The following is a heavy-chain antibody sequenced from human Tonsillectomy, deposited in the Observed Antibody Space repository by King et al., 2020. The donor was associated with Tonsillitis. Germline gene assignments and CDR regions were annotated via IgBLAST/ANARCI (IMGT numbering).Heavy chain of an antibody. CDR2: ISGSRSKI. V-gene: IGHV3-21*01. CDR1: GFTFSSYS. CDR3: ARGPIRGYSYGLDAFDI. Sequence: VQLVESGGGLVKSGGSLRLSCAASGFTFSSYSMNWVRQPPGKGLEWVSSISGSRSKIYYADSVKGRFTISRDNAKKSLFLQMNSLRVEDTAVYYCARGPIRGYSYGLDAFDIWGQGTMVTVSS. D-gene: IGHD5-18*01. J-gene: IGHJ3*02.